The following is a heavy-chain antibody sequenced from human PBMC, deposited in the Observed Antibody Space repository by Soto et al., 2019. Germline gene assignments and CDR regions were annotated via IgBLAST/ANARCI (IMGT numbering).Heavy chain of an antibody. CDR3: ARAPPWRDHDAFDI. CDR1: GYTFTGYY. CDR2: INPNSGGT. Sequence: ASVKVSCKASGYTFTGYYMHWVRQAPGQGLEWMGWINPNSGGTNYAQKFQGRVTMTRDTSISTAYMELSRLRSDDTAVYYCARAPPWRDHDAFDIWGQGTMVTVSS. V-gene: IGHV1-2*02. J-gene: IGHJ3*02.